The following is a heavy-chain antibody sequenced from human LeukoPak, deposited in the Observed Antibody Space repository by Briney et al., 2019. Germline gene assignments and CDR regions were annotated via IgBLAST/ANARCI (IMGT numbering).Heavy chain of an antibody. D-gene: IGHD3-22*01. CDR2: TYYRSKWYN. CDR1: GDSVSSNSAA. V-gene: IGHV6-1*01. CDR3: ARDHYDSSGYYSTDLDY. J-gene: IGHJ4*02. Sequence: SQTLSLTCAISGDSVSSNSAAWNWIRQSPSRGLEWLGRTYYRSKWYNDYAVSVKSRITINPGTSKNQFSLQLNSVTPEDTAVYYCARDHYDSSGYYSTDLDYWGQGTLVTVSS.